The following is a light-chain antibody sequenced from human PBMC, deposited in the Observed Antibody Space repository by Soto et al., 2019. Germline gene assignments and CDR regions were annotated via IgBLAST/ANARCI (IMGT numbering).Light chain of an antibody. CDR1: HSISSY. CDR2: SAT. CDR3: QQSYSTKYT. V-gene: IGKV1-39*01. J-gene: IGKJ3*01. Sequence: DVQMTQSPSSLSASVGDRVTITCRASHSISSYLNWYQQKPGEAPKLVIYSATSLQSGVPSRFSGSGSGTDFTLTISSLQPEDFATYYCQQSYSTKYTFGPGTKVKIK.